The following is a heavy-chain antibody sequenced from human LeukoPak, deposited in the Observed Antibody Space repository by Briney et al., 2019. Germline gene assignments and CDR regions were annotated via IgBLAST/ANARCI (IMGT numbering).Heavy chain of an antibody. V-gene: IGHV4-4*07. J-gene: IGHJ4*02. CDR1: GGSISSYY. CDR3: ARGSYYYDSSGYHGFDY. CDR2: IYTSGST. Sequence: SETLSLTCTVSGGSISSYYWSWIRQPAGKGLEWIGRIYTSGSTNYNPSLKSRVTMSVDTSKNQFSLKLSSVTAADTAVYYCARGSYYYDSSGYHGFDYWGQGTLVTVSS. D-gene: IGHD3-22*01.